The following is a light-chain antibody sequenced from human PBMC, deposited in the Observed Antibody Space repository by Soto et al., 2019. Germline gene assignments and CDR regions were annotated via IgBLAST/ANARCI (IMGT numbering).Light chain of an antibody. Sequence: DIQMTQSPSTLSASVGDRVTITCRASQTISTWLAWYQQKPGKAPKLLIYEASSLASGVPSRFSGSGSGTEFTLTFSSLQPDDFATYYCQQYNSYPITFGQGTRLEIK. J-gene: IGKJ5*01. CDR3: QQYNSYPIT. CDR1: QTISTW. V-gene: IGKV1-5*03. CDR2: EAS.